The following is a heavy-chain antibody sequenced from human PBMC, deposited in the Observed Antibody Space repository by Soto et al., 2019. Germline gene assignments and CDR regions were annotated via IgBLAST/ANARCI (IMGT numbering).Heavy chain of an antibody. J-gene: IGHJ5*02. D-gene: IGHD3-10*01. CDR2: IDSAGDA. V-gene: IGHV3-13*01. Sequence: EVQLVESGGGLVQPGGSLRLSCAASGFTFGSHDMHWVRQVTGKGLEWVSGIDSAGDAKYPASVKGRFTISRENAKNSLHLQMNSLRAGDTAVYYCARGGIWGVSWNWFDTWGQGTLVTVSS. CDR1: GFTFGSHD. CDR3: ARGGIWGVSWNWFDT.